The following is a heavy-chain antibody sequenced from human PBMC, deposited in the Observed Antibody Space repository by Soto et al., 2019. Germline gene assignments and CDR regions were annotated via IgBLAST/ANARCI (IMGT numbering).Heavy chain of an antibody. D-gene: IGHD3-3*01. Sequence: GGSLRLSCAASGFSFGSYALSWVRQAPGKGLEWVSTTSGSDGKTFYADAVKGRFSISRDTSQNTLYLQMNSLRADDTAIYYCARWSYLDYWGQGTRVTVSS. CDR3: ARWSYLDY. J-gene: IGHJ4*02. V-gene: IGHV3-23*01. CDR1: GFSFGSYA. CDR2: TSGSDGKT.